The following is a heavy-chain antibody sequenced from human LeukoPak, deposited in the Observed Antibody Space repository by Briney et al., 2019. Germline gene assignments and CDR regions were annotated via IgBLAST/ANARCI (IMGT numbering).Heavy chain of an antibody. J-gene: IGHJ5*02. CDR1: GGSISGSSYY. CDR2: IYYSGST. CDR3: ARDWKYSSGLFDP. D-gene: IGHD6-19*01. V-gene: IGHV4-39*07. Sequence: SETLSLTCTVSGGSISGSSYYWGWIRQPPGKGLEWIGSIYYSGSTNYNPSLKSRVTISVDTSKNQFSLKLSSVTAADTAVYYCARDWKYSSGLFDPWGQGTLVTVSS.